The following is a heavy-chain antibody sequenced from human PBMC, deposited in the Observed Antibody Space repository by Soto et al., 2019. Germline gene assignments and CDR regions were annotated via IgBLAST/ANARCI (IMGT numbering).Heavy chain of an antibody. Sequence: PGGSLRLSCAASGLTFSSYAMHWVRQAPGKGLEYVSAISSNGGSTYYANSVKGRFTISRDNSKNTLYLQMGSLRAEDMAVYYCARGGAGYYYDSSGYYYDYWGQGT. CDR2: ISSNGGST. V-gene: IGHV3-64*01. CDR3: ARGGAGYYYDSSGYYYDY. D-gene: IGHD3-22*01. CDR1: GLTFSSYA. J-gene: IGHJ4*02.